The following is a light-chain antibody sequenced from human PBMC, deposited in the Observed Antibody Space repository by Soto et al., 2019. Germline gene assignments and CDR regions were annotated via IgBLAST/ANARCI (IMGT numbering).Light chain of an antibody. CDR2: KAS. J-gene: IGKJ4*01. CDR3: QQANSFPLT. Sequence: DIQMTQSPSTLSAYVGDRVPITCRASQSISYWLAWYQQKPGKAPKLLIYKASTLHSGVPSRFSGSGSGTEFTLTISSLQPEDFATYYCQQANSFPLTFGGGTRWIS. V-gene: IGKV1-5*03. CDR1: QSISYW.